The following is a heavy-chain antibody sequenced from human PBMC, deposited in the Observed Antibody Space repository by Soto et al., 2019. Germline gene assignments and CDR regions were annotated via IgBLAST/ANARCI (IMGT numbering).Heavy chain of an antibody. V-gene: IGHV4-59*08. Sequence: SETLSLTCTVSGGSISSYYWSWIRQPPGKGLEWIGYIYYSGSTNYNPSLKSRVTISVDTSKNQFSLKLSSVTAADTAVYYCARLLGPYQLPDYWGQGTLVTVSS. CDR2: IYYSGST. CDR1: GGSISSYY. D-gene: IGHD2-2*01. CDR3: ARLLGPYQLPDY. J-gene: IGHJ4*02.